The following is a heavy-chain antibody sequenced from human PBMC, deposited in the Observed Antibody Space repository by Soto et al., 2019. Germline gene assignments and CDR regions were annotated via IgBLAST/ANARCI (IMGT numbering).Heavy chain of an antibody. J-gene: IGHJ5*02. V-gene: IGHV4-59*01. Sequence: PPENLPLTCTVSGGSISSYYWSWIRQPPGKGLEWIGYIYYSGSTNYNPSLKSRVTISVDTSKNQFSLKLSSVTAADTAVYYCARESVRFLEWPQVWFDPCGQGTLVIVSA. D-gene: IGHD3-3*01. CDR3: ARESVRFLEWPQVWFDP. CDR2: IYYSGST. CDR1: GGSISSYY.